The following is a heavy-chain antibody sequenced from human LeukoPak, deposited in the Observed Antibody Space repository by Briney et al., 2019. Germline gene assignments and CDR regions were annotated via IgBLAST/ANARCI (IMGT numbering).Heavy chain of an antibody. V-gene: IGHV4-38-2*01. J-gene: IGHJ4*02. Sequence: SETLSLTCAVSGYSISSGYYWGWIRPPPGKGLEWIGSIYHSGSTYYNPSLKRRVTISVDTSKNQFSLKLSSVTAADTAVYYCARQTWYYDILTGYYVRYFDYWGQGTLVTVSS. CDR2: IYHSGST. D-gene: IGHD3-9*01. CDR1: GYSISSGYY. CDR3: ARQTWYYDILTGYYVRYFDY.